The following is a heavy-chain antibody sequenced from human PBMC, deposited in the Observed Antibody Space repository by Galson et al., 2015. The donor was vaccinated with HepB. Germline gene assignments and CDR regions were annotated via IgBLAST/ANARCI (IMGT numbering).Heavy chain of an antibody. J-gene: IGHJ3*02. V-gene: IGHV1-69*13. CDR2: IIPIFGTA. Sequence: SVKVSCKASGGTFSSYAISWVRQAPGQGLEWMGGIIPIFGTANYAQKFQGRVTITADESTSTAYMELSSLRSEDTAVYYCARDHTAQNAYAFDIWGQGTMVTVSS. CDR3: ARDHTAQNAYAFDI. D-gene: IGHD2-21*02. CDR1: GGTFSSYA.